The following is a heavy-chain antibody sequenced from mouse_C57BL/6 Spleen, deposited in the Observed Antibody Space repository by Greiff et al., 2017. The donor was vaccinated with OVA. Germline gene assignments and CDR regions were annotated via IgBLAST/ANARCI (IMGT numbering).Heavy chain of an antibody. J-gene: IGHJ4*01. CDR1: GFTFSSYG. CDR3: ARHGGWLLRLYAMDY. D-gene: IGHD2-3*01. CDR2: ISSGGSYT. V-gene: IGHV5-6*01. Sequence: EVKLQESGGDLVKPGGSLKLSCAASGFTFSSYGMSWVRQTPDKRLEWVATISSGGSYTYYPDSVKGRFTISRDNAKNTLYLQMSSLKSEDTAMYYCARHGGWLLRLYAMDYWGQGTSVTVSS.